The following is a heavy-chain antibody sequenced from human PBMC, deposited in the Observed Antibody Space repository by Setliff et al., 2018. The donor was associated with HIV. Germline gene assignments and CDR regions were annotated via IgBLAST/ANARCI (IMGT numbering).Heavy chain of an antibody. CDR1: GFTFTDYI. V-gene: IGHV3-74*01. CDR2: INSDGSDT. Sequence: GGSLRLSCAGSGFTFTDYIMHWVRQVPGKGLVWVSRINSDGSDTRYADSVKGRFTISRDDVKNTLYLQMNSLRGEDTAVYFCARGYYGSDLQNGMDVWGQGTTVTV. D-gene: IGHD3-10*01. CDR3: ARGYYGSDLQNGMDV. J-gene: IGHJ6*02.